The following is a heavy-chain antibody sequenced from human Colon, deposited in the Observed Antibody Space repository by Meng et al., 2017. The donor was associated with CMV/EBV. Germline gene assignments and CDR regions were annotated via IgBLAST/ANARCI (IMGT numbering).Heavy chain of an antibody. CDR2: ISSSGTI. J-gene: IGHJ6*02. CDR3: ARVAGDPLYYYYGMDV. Sequence: GGSLRLSCATSGFIFSNYEMNWVRQAPGKGLEWVSYISSSGTIYYADSVKGRFTISRDNAKNSLYLQMNSLRAEDTAVYYCARVAGDPLYYYYGMDVWGQGTTVTVSS. CDR1: GFIFSNYE. D-gene: IGHD6-19*01. V-gene: IGHV3-48*03.